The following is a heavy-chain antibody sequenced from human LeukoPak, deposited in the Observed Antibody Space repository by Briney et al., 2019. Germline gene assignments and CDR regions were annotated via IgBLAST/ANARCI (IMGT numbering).Heavy chain of an antibody. CDR3: AKGLYRGTTGTAIYYFDY. J-gene: IGHJ4*02. CDR1: GFTFSSYA. D-gene: IGHD1-1*01. CDR2: ISGSGGST. V-gene: IGHV3-23*01. Sequence: PGGSLRLSCAASGFTFSSYAMNWVRQAPGKGLEWVSAISGSGGSTYYADSVKGRFTISRDNSKNTLYLQMNSLRAEDTAVYYCAKGLYRGTTGTAIYYFDYWGQGTLVTVSS.